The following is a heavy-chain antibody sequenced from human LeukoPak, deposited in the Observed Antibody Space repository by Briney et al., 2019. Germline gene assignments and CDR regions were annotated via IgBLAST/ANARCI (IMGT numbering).Heavy chain of an antibody. V-gene: IGHV4-59*01. CDR3: ARRVAIAGIFDY. Sequence: SSETLSLTCTVSGGSISSYYWSWIRQPPGKGLEWIGYIYYSGSTHYNPARESRVTISLDASKNQFSLNLSSVTAADTAIYYCARRVAIAGIFDYWGQGTLVTVSS. D-gene: IGHD6-13*01. CDR1: GGSISSYY. CDR2: IYYSGST. J-gene: IGHJ4*02.